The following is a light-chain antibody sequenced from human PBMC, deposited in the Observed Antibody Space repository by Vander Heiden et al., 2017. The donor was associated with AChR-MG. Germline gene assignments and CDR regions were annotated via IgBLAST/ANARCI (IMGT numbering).Light chain of an antibody. CDR3: AAWDDSLRGV. CDR1: SSHIRSNY. V-gene: IGLV1-47*01. CDR2: RNN. Sequence: QSVLTQPPSASGTPGQRVPISCSVSSSHIRSNYVHWYQQLPGTAPKLLIYRNNQRPSGVPDRFSGSKSGTSASLAISGLRSEDEADYYCAAWDDSLRGVFGGGTKLTVL. J-gene: IGLJ3*02.